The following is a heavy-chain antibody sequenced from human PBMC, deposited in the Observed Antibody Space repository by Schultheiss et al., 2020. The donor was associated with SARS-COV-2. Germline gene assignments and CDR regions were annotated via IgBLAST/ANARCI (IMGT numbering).Heavy chain of an antibody. J-gene: IGHJ5*02. CDR1: GGSISSGSYY. V-gene: IGHV4-61*02. CDR3: ARGGVAVAVGRNWFDP. D-gene: IGHD6-19*01. Sequence: SETLSLTCTVSGGSISSGSYYWSWIRQPAGKGLEWIGRIYTSGSTNYNPSLKSRVTISVDTSKNQFSLKLSSVTAADTAVYYCARGGVAVAVGRNWFDPWGLGTLVTVSS. CDR2: IYTSGST.